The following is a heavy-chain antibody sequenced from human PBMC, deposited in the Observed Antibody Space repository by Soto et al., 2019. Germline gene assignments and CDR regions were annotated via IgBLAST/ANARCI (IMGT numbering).Heavy chain of an antibody. CDR2: ISGSGGST. Sequence: GGSLRLSCAASGFTFSSYAMSWVRQAPGKGLEWVSAISGSGGSTYYADSVKGRFTISRDNSKNTLYLQMNSLRAEDTAVYYCAKAYHQYSSGWYYYYGMDVWGQGTTVTVSS. V-gene: IGHV3-23*01. D-gene: IGHD6-19*01. J-gene: IGHJ6*02. CDR3: AKAYHQYSSGWYYYYGMDV. CDR1: GFTFSSYA.